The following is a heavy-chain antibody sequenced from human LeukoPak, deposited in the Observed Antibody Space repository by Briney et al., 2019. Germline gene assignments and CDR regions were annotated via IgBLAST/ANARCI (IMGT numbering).Heavy chain of an antibody. V-gene: IGHV4-39*01. J-gene: IGHJ6*02. CDR2: IYYSGST. CDR3: AGVPAAYYYYYGMDV. CDR1: GGSISSSSYY. D-gene: IGHD2-2*01. Sequence: SETLSLTCTVSGGSISSSSYYWGWIRQPPGKGLEWIGSIYYSGSTYYNPPLKSRVTISVDTSKNQFSLKLSSVTAADTAVYYCAGVPAAYYYYYGMDVWGQGTTVTVSS.